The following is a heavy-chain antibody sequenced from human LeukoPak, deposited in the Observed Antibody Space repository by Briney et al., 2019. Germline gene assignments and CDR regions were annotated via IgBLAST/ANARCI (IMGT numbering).Heavy chain of an antibody. CDR1: GFTFSSYG. D-gene: IGHD1-26*01. Sequence: PGGSLRLSCAASGFTFSSYGMHWVRQAPGKGLEWVAFIRYDGSNKYYADSVKGRFTISRDNSKNTLYLQMNSLRAEDTAVYYCAKDLGSGRYLDAFDIWGQGTMVTVSS. CDR3: AKDLGSGRYLDAFDI. J-gene: IGHJ3*02. CDR2: IRYDGSNK. V-gene: IGHV3-30*02.